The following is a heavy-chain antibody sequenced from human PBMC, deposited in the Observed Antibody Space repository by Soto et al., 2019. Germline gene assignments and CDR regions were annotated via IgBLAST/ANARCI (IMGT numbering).Heavy chain of an antibody. V-gene: IGHV4-34*01. CDR1: GGSFGGYY. CDR2: IYHSGST. J-gene: IGHJ4*02. CDR3: ARGEVGATYFDY. D-gene: IGHD1-26*01. Sequence: SETLSLTCAVYGGSFGGYYWSWIRQPPGKGLEWIGYIYHSGSTYYNPSLKSRVTISVDRSKNQFSLKLSSVTATDTAVYYCARGEVGATYFDYWGQGTLVTVS.